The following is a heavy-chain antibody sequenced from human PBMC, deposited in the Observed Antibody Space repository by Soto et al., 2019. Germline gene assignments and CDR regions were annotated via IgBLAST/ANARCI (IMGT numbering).Heavy chain of an antibody. CDR2: ISYSGNT. V-gene: IGHV4-39*01. D-gene: IGHD3-22*01. CDR3: ARPYYYDSSGYYLNYYFDY. CDR1: GGSISSGSYY. J-gene: IGHJ4*02. Sequence: PSETLSLTCTVSGGSISSGSYYWGWIRQPPGKGLEWIESISYSGNTYYNASLKSRITVSVDTSKNQFSLKLSSVTAADTAVYYCARPYYYDSSGYYLNYYFDYWGQGTLVTVSS.